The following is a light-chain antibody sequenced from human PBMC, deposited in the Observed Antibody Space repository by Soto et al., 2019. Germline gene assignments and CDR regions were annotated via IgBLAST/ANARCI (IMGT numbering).Light chain of an antibody. CDR1: QSVSTY. J-gene: IGKJ3*01. V-gene: IGKV3-11*01. CDR3: EERSNWPPKIT. CDR2: DAS. Sequence: EIVLTQSPATLSLSPGERATLSCRASQSVSTYLAWYQQKPGKAPRILIYDASNRATGIPARLSGSGSGTDITLTISSLEPEDFAVYYCEERSNWPPKITFGPGTKVDIK.